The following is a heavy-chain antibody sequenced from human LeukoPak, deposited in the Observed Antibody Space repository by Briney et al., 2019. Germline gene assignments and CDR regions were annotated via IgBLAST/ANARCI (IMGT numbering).Heavy chain of an antibody. CDR2: VYYSGST. D-gene: IGHD3-10*01. V-gene: IGHV4-59*01. Sequence: SETLSLTCTVSGGSISSYYWSWIRQPPGKGLEWVGYVYYSGSTNYNPSLKSRVTISVDTHKNQVSLTLRSVTAADTAVYHCATMVQEVHPYFGSWGQGNLVAVSS. J-gene: IGHJ4*02. CDR3: ATMVQEVHPYFGS. CDR1: GGSISSYY.